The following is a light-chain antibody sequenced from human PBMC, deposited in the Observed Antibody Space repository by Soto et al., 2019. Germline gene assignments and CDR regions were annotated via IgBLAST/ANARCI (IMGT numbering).Light chain of an antibody. J-gene: IGKJ2*01. CDR1: QSIYINY. CDR3: QQYGSSPYT. Sequence: EIVLTPVLGTLFMSPGERATLSCMASQSIYINYLAWYQRKPGQAPRLLISGASTRATGIPDRFSGSGSGTDFTLTISRLDPEDFAVYFCQQYGSSPYTFGQGTKVDIK. CDR2: GAS. V-gene: IGKV3-20*01.